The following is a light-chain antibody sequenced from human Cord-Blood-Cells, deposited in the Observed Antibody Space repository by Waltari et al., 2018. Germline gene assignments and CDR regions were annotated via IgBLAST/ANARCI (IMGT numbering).Light chain of an antibody. CDR2: RNN. Sequence: QSVLTQPPSASGTPVPRVNIYCSGSSSHIGSNYVYWYQQLPGTAPKLLIYRNNQRPSGVPDRFSGSKSGTSASLAISGLRSEDEADYYCAAWDDSLSGPVFGGGTKLTVL. V-gene: IGLV1-47*01. CDR3: AAWDDSLSGPV. CDR1: SSHIGSNY. J-gene: IGLJ3*02.